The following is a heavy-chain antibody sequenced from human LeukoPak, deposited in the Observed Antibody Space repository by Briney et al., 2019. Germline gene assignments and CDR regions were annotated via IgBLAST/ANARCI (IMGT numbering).Heavy chain of an antibody. V-gene: IGHV4-59*08. Sequence: SETLSLTCTVSGGSISSYYWSWIRQPPGKGLEWIGYIYYSGSTNYNPSLKSRVTISVDTSKNQFSLKLSSVTAADTAVYYCAMIPGHYYGSGSYSRYYYYGMDVWGQGTMVTVSS. CDR1: GGSISSYY. D-gene: IGHD3-10*01. CDR2: IYYSGST. J-gene: IGHJ6*02. CDR3: AMIPGHYYGSGSYSRYYYYGMDV.